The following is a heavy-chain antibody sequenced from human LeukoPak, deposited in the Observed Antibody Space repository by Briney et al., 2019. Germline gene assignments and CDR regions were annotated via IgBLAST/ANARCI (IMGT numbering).Heavy chain of an antibody. D-gene: IGHD3-9*01. CDR2: IYYSGGT. CDR1: GGSISSYY. J-gene: IGHJ4*02. V-gene: IGHV4-59*01. Sequence: SETLSLTCTVSGGSISSYYWSWIRQPPGKGLEWIGYIYYSGGTNYNPSLKSRVTISVDTSKNQFSLKLSSVTAADTAVYYCARQGLVSYFDYWGQGTLVTVSS. CDR3: ARQGLVSYFDY.